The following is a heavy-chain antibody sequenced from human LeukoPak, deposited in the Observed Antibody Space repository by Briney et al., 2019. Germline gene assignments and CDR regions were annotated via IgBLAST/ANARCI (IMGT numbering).Heavy chain of an antibody. J-gene: IGHJ4*02. D-gene: IGHD2-2*01. V-gene: IGHV3-7*01. CDR2: IKLDGSDK. CDR3: AKGYCSSTSCRFDY. CDR1: GFTFRNYW. Sequence: GGSLRLSCAASGFTFRNYWMSWVRQAPGKGLEWVANIKLDGSDKYYVDSVKGRFTISRDNAKNSVYLQMNSLRAEDTAVYYCAKGYCSSTSCRFDYWGQGTLVTVSS.